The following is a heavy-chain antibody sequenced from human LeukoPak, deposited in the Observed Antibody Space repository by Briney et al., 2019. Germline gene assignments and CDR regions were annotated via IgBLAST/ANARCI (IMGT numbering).Heavy chain of an antibody. V-gene: IGHV3-23*01. CDR1: GFTFSSYA. D-gene: IGHD7-27*01. Sequence: PGGSRRLSCAASGFTFSSYAMSWVRQAPGKGLEWVSAISAGGGSTYYGDSVKGRFTISRDNSKNTLYLQMNSLRAEDTAIYYCAKESANWGYNWFDPWGQGTLVTVSS. CDR3: AKESANWGYNWFDP. J-gene: IGHJ5*02. CDR2: ISAGGGST.